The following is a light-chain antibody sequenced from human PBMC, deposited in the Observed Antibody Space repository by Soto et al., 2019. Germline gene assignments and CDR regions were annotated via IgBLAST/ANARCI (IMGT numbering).Light chain of an antibody. CDR2: RAS. CDR1: RSVSSNY. J-gene: IGKJ5*01. V-gene: IGKV3-11*01. Sequence: EIVLTQSPATLSLSPGETATLSCRASRSVSSNYLAWYQQRPGQAPRLLINRASNRATGIPDRFTGSGSGTDFTLTVSSLEPEDFAVYYCQQRSIWPPTFGQGTRLEIK. CDR3: QQRSIWPPT.